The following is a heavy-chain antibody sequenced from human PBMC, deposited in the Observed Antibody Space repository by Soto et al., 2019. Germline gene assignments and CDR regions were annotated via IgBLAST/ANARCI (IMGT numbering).Heavy chain of an antibody. D-gene: IGHD6-13*01. CDR1: GYTXTSYY. Sequence: ASVKVSCKASGYTXTSYYMHWVRQAPGQGLEWMGIINPSGGSTSYAQKFQGRVTMTRDTSTSTVYMELSSLSSEDTAVYYCARVDSSSVFDYWGQGTLVTVSS. J-gene: IGHJ4*02. V-gene: IGHV1-46*03. CDR3: ARVDSSSVFDY. CDR2: INPSGGST.